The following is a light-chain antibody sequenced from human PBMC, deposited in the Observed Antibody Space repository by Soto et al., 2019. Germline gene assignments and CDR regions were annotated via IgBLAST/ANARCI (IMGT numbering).Light chain of an antibody. CDR1: QSVGIN. Sequence: IVMTQSPATLSVSPGERATLSCRASQSVGINLAWYQQKPGQAPMLLIYGAYTRATGIPARFSGVGSGTEFTLTIDSLQSEDFAVYFCQQYNSWPPYTFGQGTKVDIK. V-gene: IGKV3-15*01. J-gene: IGKJ2*01. CDR3: QQYNSWPPYT. CDR2: GAY.